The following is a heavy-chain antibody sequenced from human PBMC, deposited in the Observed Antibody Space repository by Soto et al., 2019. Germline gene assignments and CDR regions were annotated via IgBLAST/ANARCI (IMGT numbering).Heavy chain of an antibody. Sequence: GESLKISCKGSGYTFTNFWIGWVRQMPGKGLEWMAIIYTGDPDPKYTPSFQGQVTISADKSITTTYLRWTSLNASDTAIYYCAASIFYYGMDVRGQGTTVTVSS. CDR1: GYTFTNFW. V-gene: IGHV5-51*01. CDR2: IYTGDPDP. J-gene: IGHJ6*02. CDR3: AASIFYYGMDV.